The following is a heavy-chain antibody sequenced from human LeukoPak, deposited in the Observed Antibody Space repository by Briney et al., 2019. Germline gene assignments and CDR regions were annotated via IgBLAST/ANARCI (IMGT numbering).Heavy chain of an antibody. CDR3: ATDSGPVTNYLDS. Sequence: PGGSLRLSCAASGFTFSNYGIHWVRLAPGKGLEWVAVISYDEINKYADSVKGRFTISRDNSKNTLYLQMNSLRPEDTGVYYCATDSGPVTNYLDSWGQGTLVAVSS. J-gene: IGHJ4*02. CDR1: GFTFSNYG. V-gene: IGHV3-30*03. D-gene: IGHD2-15*01. CDR2: ISYDEINK.